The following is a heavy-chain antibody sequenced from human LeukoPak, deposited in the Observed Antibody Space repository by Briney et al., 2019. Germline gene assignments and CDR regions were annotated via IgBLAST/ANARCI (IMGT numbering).Heavy chain of an antibody. CDR1: GGSISSSSYY. CDR2: IYYSGST. J-gene: IGHJ4*02. Sequence: SETLSLTCTVSGGSISSSSYYWGWIRQPPGKGLEWIGSIYYSGSTYYNPSLKSRVTISVDTSKNQFSLKLSSVTAADTAVYYCARDPSATTVVTPHFDYWGQGTLVTVSS. CDR3: ARDPSATTVVTPHFDY. V-gene: IGHV4-39*07. D-gene: IGHD4-23*01.